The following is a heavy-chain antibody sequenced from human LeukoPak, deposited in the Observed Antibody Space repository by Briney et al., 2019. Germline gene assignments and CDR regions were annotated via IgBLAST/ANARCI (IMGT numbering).Heavy chain of an antibody. V-gene: IGHV1-18*01. CDR3: ASGDSGSYYHDY. CDR2: ISGDNANT. J-gene: IGHJ4*02. CDR1: GYIFINYG. Sequence: ASVKVSCKTSGYIFINYGITWVRQAPGQGLEWMGWISGDNANTNYAQKLQGRVTMTTDTSTSTAYTELRSLRSDDTAVYYCASGDSGSYYHDYWGQGTLVTVSS. D-gene: IGHD1-26*01.